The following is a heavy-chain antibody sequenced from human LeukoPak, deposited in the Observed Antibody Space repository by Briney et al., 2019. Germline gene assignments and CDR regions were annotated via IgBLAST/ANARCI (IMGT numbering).Heavy chain of an antibody. CDR2: ISSSSSYI. J-gene: IGHJ4*02. CDR1: GFTFSSYS. V-gene: IGHV3-21*01. Sequence: GGSLRLSCAASGFTFSSYSMNWVRQAPGKGLEWVSSISSSSSYIYYADSVKGRFTISRDNAKNSLYLQMNSLRAEDTAVYYCARTYYYDSSGPYYFVYWGQGTLVTVSS. CDR3: ARTYYYDSSGPYYFVY. D-gene: IGHD3-22*01.